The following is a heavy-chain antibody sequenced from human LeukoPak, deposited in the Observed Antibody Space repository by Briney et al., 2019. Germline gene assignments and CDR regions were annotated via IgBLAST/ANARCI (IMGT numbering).Heavy chain of an antibody. D-gene: IGHD3-10*01. CDR3: ATEGKMVRGVYTDY. CDR1: GYTLTDLS. CDR2: FDPADGET. Sequence: ASVKVSCKVSGYTLTDLSMHWVRQAPGKGFEWMGRFDPADGETIYAQKFQGRVTMTADTSTDTVFMGLGSLRSEDTAVYYCATEGKMVRGVYTDYWGQGTLVTVSS. J-gene: IGHJ4*02. V-gene: IGHV1-24*01.